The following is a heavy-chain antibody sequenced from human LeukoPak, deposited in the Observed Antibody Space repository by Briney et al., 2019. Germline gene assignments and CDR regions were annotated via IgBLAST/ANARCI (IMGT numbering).Heavy chain of an antibody. CDR1: GFSINSYS. CDR2: ISSSGGYI. Sequence: GGSLRLSCAASGFSINSYSMTWVRQAPGKGLEWVSTISSSGGYIYYADSVKGRFTISRGTAKNSLYLQMNSLRVEDTAVYNCARLRDTVTSASDYWGQGTLVTVSS. J-gene: IGHJ4*02. V-gene: IGHV3-21*01. CDR3: ARLRDTVTSASDY. D-gene: IGHD4-17*01.